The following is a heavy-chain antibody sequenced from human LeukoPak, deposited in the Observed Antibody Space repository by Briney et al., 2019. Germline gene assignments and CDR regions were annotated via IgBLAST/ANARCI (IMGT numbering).Heavy chain of an antibody. CDR1: GGTFSSYA. CDR3: ARDGGSWTVTHQYNWFDP. V-gene: IGHV1-69*05. Sequence: SVKVSCKASGGTFSSYAISWVRQAPGQGLEWMGGIIPIFGTANYAQKLQGRVTMTTDTSTSTAYMELRSLRSDDTAVYYCARDGGSWTVTHQYNWFDPWGQGTLVTVSS. CDR2: IIPIFGTA. J-gene: IGHJ5*02. D-gene: IGHD4-17*01.